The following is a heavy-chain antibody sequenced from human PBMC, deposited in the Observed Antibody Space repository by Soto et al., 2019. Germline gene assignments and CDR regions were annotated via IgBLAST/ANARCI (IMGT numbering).Heavy chain of an antibody. CDR3: AKEGVGFGP. CDR2: ISWNSGSI. V-gene: IGHV3-9*01. CDR1: GFTFDDYA. J-gene: IGHJ5*02. D-gene: IGHD2-15*01. Sequence: EVQLVGSGGGLVQPGRSLRLSCAASGFTFDDYAMHCVRQAPGKGLVWVSGISWNSGSIGYAESVKGRFTISRDNAENSLDLQMNSLRAEDTALYYCAKEGVGFGPWGQGTLVTVSS.